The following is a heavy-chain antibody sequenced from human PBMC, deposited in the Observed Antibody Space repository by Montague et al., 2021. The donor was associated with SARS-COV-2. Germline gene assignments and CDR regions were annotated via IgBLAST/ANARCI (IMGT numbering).Heavy chain of an antibody. J-gene: IGHJ6*02. D-gene: IGHD3-16*01. CDR1: GDSVSSDSAA. Sequence: CAISGDSVSSDSAAWNWVRQPPSRGLEWLGRTYYRSNWYNDYAVSVKSRITIKSDTSKNQISLQLNSVTPEDTAVYYCARDLRWRYGYGMDVWGQGATVTVSS. CDR3: ARDLRWRYGYGMDV. V-gene: IGHV6-1*01. CDR2: TYYRSNWYN.